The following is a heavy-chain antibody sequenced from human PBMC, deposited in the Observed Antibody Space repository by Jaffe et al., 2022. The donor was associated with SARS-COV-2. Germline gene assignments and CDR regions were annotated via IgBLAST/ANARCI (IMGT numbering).Heavy chain of an antibody. V-gene: IGHV1-2*02. Sequence: QVQLVQSGAEVKKPGASVKVSCKASGYTFTGYYMHWVRQAPGQGLEWMGWINPNSGGTNYAQKFQGRVTMTRDTSISTAYMELSRLRSDDTAVYYCARGFGGSYSGNAFDIWGQGTMVTVSS. D-gene: IGHD1-26*01. CDR2: INPNSGGT. CDR3: ARGFGGSYSGNAFDI. J-gene: IGHJ3*02. CDR1: GYTFTGYY.